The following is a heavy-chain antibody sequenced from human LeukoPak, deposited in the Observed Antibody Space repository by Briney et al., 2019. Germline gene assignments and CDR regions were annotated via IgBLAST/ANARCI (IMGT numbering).Heavy chain of an antibody. V-gene: IGHV6-1*01. CDR2: TYYRSKWYT. Sequence: TSQTLSLTCAISGDSVSTNTAAWNWIRQSPSRGLEWLGRTYYRSKWYTDYAVSVKSRITINPDTSKKQFSLQLNSVTPEDTAVYFCARDGWPAFDYWGQGTLVTVSS. CDR3: ARDGWPAFDY. CDR1: GDSVSTNTAA. D-gene: IGHD2-15*01. J-gene: IGHJ4*02.